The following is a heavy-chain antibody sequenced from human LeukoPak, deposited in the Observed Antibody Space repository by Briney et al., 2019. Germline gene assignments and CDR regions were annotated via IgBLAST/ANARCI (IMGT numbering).Heavy chain of an antibody. D-gene: IGHD3-10*01. CDR2: IRYNGNNQ. CDR1: GFTFSNYG. V-gene: IGHV3-30*02. Sequence: PGGSLRLSCAASGFTFSNYGMHWVRQAPGKGLEWVAFIRYNGNNQYYADSVKGRFTIYRDNSKNTLYLQMNSLKSDDTAVYYCANDSGYYYIDVWGKGTTVIISS. J-gene: IGHJ6*03. CDR3: ANDSGYYYIDV.